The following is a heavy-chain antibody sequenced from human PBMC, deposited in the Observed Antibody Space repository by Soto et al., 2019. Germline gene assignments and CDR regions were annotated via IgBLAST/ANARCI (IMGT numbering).Heavy chain of an antibody. CDR3: ARDLVRYDFWSGFDY. D-gene: IGHD3-3*01. Sequence: SVKVSCKASGGTFSSYTISWVRQAPGQGLEWTGRIIPILGIANYAQKFQGRVTITADKSTSTAYMELSSLRSEDTAVYYCARDLVRYDFWSGFDYWGQGTLVTVSS. CDR2: IIPILGIA. V-gene: IGHV1-69*04. J-gene: IGHJ4*02. CDR1: GGTFSSYT.